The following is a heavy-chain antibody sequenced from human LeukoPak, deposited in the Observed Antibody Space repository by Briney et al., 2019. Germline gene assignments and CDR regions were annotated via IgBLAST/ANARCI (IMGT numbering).Heavy chain of an antibody. CDR1: GFAFSNYG. Sequence: GGSLRLSCAASGFAFSNYGMNWVRQAPGKGLEWVSYISISSTTIYYADSVKGRFTISRDNAKNSLYLQMNSLRAEDTAVYYCARDHNYYDSRGYLSYWGQGTLVTVSS. J-gene: IGHJ4*02. V-gene: IGHV3-48*01. D-gene: IGHD3-22*01. CDR3: ARDHNYYDSRGYLSY. CDR2: ISISSTTI.